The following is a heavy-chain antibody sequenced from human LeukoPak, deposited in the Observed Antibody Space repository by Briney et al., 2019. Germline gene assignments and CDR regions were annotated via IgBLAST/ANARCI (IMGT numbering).Heavy chain of an antibody. CDR2: ISYDGSNK. Sequence: QAGGSLRLSCAASGFTFSSYAMHWVRQAPGKGLEWVAVISYDGSNKYYADSVKGRFTISRDNSKNALYLQMNSLRAEDTAVYYCAKDRPDFDYWGQGTLVTVSS. CDR3: AKDRPDFDY. V-gene: IGHV3-30-3*01. CDR1: GFTFSSYA. J-gene: IGHJ4*02.